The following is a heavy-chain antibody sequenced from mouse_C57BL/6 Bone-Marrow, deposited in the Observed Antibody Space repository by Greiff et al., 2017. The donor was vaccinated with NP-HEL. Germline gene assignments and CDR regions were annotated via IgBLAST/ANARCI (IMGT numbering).Heavy chain of an antibody. V-gene: IGHV1-54*01. CDR1: GYAFTNYL. Sequence: QVQLQQSGAELVRPGTSVKVSCKASGYAFTNYLIEWVKQRPGQGLEWIGVINPGSGGTNYNEKVKGKATLTADKSSSTAYMQLSSLTSEDSAVYFCAGSSHWYFDVWGTGTTVTVSS. J-gene: IGHJ1*03. CDR2: INPGSGGT. CDR3: AGSSHWYFDV. D-gene: IGHD1-1*01.